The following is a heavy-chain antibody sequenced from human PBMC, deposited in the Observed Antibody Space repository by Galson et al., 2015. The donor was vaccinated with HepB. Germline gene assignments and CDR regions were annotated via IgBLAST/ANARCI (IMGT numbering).Heavy chain of an antibody. Sequence: QSGAEVKKPGESLKISCKGSGYTFTNYWIAWVRQMPGKGLEWMGIIYPDDSDTTYSPSIEGQVTISVDKSISTAYLQWGSLKASDTAMYYCARTGQELTPYYYYGMDVWGQGTTVTVSS. V-gene: IGHV5-51*01. CDR2: IYPDDSDT. CDR3: ARTGQELTPYYYYGMDV. CDR1: GYTFTNYW. D-gene: IGHD1-26*01. J-gene: IGHJ6*02.